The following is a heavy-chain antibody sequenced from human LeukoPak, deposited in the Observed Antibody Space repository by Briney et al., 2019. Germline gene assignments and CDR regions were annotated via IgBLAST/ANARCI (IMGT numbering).Heavy chain of an antibody. CDR2: INDDGSDT. CDR1: GFTFKLYW. CDR3: ARGDSLGDSSGWNGGDY. J-gene: IGHJ4*02. V-gene: IGHV3-74*01. Sequence: GGSLRLSCAASGFTFKLYWMHWVRQVPGKRPVWVSRINDDGSDTIYADSVRGRFTISRDDAKNTVYLQMNNLRAEDTAVYYCARGDSLGDSSGWNGGDYWGQGTLVTVSS. D-gene: IGHD6-19*01.